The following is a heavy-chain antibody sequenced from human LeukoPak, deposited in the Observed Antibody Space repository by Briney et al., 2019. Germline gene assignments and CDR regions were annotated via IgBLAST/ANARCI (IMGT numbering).Heavy chain of an antibody. Sequence: SETLSLTCTVSGGSISSYYWSWIRQPAGKGLEWIGRIVPSGHTIYNPSLKSRVTMSLDTSKNTFSLNLNSVTAADTAVYYCATGDYSFDNWGQGTLVTVSS. CDR2: IVPSGHT. J-gene: IGHJ4*02. CDR3: ATGDYSFDN. D-gene: IGHD4-17*01. CDR1: GGSISSYY. V-gene: IGHV4-4*07.